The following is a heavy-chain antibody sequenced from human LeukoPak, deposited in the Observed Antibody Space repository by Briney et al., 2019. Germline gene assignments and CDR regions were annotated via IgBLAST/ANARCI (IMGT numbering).Heavy chain of an antibody. J-gene: IGHJ2*01. D-gene: IGHD3-16*01. CDR1: GFTFDDYA. Sequence: GGSLRLSCAASGFTFDDYAMHWVRQAPGKGLEWVSGISWNSGSIGYADSVKGRFTISRDNAKNSLYLQTNSLRAEDTALYYCAVMAHWYFDLWGRGTLVTVSS. CDR2: ISWNSGSI. CDR3: AVMAHWYFDL. V-gene: IGHV3-9*01.